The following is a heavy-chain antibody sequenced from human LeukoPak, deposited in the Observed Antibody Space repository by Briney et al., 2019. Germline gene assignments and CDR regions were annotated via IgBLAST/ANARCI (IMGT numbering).Heavy chain of an antibody. D-gene: IGHD4-17*01. CDR3: ARDASYGDYSDAFDI. CDR1: GYSISSGYY. Sequence: SETLSLTCTVSGYSISSGYYWGWIRQPPGKGLEWIGSIYHSGSTYYNPSLKSRVTISVDTSKNQFSLKLSSVTAADTAVYYCARDASYGDYSDAFDIWGQGTMVTVSS. J-gene: IGHJ3*02. V-gene: IGHV4-38-2*02. CDR2: IYHSGST.